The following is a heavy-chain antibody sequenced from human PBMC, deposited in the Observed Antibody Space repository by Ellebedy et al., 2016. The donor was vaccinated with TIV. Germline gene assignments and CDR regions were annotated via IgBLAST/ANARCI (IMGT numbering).Heavy chain of an antibody. V-gene: IGHV3-30*18. CDR1: GFTFSSYG. D-gene: IGHD4-17*01. CDR2: ISYDGSNK. CDR3: AKDIEHIYGDYGGGMDV. Sequence: GGSLRLXXAASGFTFSSYGMHWVRQAPGKGLEWVAVISYDGSNKYYADSVKGRFTISRDNSKNTLYLQMNSLRAEDTAVYYCAKDIEHIYGDYGGGMDVWGQGTTVTVSS. J-gene: IGHJ6*02.